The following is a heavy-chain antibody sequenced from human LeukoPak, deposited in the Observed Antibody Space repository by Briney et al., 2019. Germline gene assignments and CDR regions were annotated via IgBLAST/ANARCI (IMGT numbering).Heavy chain of an antibody. CDR2: ISGSGGST. Sequence: GGSLRLSCAASGFTFSSYWMSWVRQAPGKGLEWVSAISGSGGSTYYADSVKGRFTISRDNSKNTLYLQMNSLRAKDTAVYYCAKDSDRAVVVGGFDIWGQGTMVTVSS. J-gene: IGHJ3*02. D-gene: IGHD3-22*01. V-gene: IGHV3-23*01. CDR1: GFTFSSYW. CDR3: AKDSDRAVVVGGFDI.